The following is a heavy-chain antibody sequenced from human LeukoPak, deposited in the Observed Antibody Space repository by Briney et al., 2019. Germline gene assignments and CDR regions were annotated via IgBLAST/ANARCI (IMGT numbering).Heavy chain of an antibody. CDR1: GGSFSGYS. V-gene: IGHV4-34*01. D-gene: IGHD2-2*02. CDR2: INHSGST. J-gene: IGHJ6*03. CDR3: ARIGRNTYLYYMDV. Sequence: SETLSLTCAVYGGSFSGYSWSWIRQPPGKGLDWIGEINHSGSTNYNPSLKSRVTISVDTSKNQFSLKLSSVTAADTAVYYCARIGRNTYLYYMDVWGKGTTVTVSS.